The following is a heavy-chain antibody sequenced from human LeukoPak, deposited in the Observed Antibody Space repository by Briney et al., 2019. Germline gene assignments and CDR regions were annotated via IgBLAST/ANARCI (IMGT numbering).Heavy chain of an antibody. V-gene: IGHV3-23*01. D-gene: IGHD2-2*01. CDR3: AKGEVVPAAIFGFHI. CDR1: GFTFSSYA. CDR2: IRGSGGTT. J-gene: IGHJ3*02. Sequence: GGSLRLSCAASGFTFSSYAMSWVRQAPGKGPEWVSTIRGSGGTTYYADSVKGRFTISRENSKNTLYLQMNSLRAEDSALYYCAKGEVVPAAIFGFHIWGQGTMVTVSS.